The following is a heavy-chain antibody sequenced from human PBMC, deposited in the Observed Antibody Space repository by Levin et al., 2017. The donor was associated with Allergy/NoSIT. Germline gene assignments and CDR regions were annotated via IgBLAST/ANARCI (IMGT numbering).Heavy chain of an antibody. CDR1: GFSFSDHY. J-gene: IGHJ6*02. Sequence: AGGSLRLSCAASGFSFSDHYIDWVRQAPGKGLEWVGRITSKGNSYSSEYAASVRGRFTISRDDSENSVYLQMNSLKTEDTAVYYCADLGRSYGLDVWGQGTTVTVSS. V-gene: IGHV3-72*01. D-gene: IGHD1-26*01. CDR2: ITSKGNSYSS. CDR3: ADLGRSYGLDV.